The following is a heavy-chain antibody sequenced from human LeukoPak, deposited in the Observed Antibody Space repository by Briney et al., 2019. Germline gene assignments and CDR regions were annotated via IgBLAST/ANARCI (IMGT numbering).Heavy chain of an antibody. CDR1: GFTFSSYW. CDR2: INSDGSSI. CDR3: AREGRVSGYDFDC. D-gene: IGHD5-12*01. J-gene: IGHJ4*02. V-gene: IGHV3-74*03. Sequence: GGSLRLSCAASGFTFSSYWMHWVRHAPGKGLGWVSRINSDGSSITYADSVKGRFTISRDNAKNTLFLQMNSLRVEDTAVYYCAREGRVSGYDFDCWGQGTLVTVS.